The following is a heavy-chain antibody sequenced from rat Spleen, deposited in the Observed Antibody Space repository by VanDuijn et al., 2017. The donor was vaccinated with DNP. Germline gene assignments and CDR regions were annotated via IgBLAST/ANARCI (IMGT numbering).Heavy chain of an antibody. Sequence: EVQLVESGGALVQPGRSLKLSCVASGFTFNNYWMTWIRQVPGKGLEWVASITSSGGSTYYPDSVKGRFTISRDNAKNTLYLQMNSLRSEDTATYYCARVDGGYGRDAVDAWGQGTSVTVSS. D-gene: IGHD1-11*01. V-gene: IGHV5-31*01. CDR3: ARVDGGYGRDAVDA. J-gene: IGHJ4*01. CDR2: ITSSGGST. CDR1: GFTFNNYW.